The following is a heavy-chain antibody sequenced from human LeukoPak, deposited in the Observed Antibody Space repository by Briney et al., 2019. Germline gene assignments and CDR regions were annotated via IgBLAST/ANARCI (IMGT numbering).Heavy chain of an antibody. CDR3: ARGIGAAVGTPRYFDY. D-gene: IGHD6-13*01. CDR2: ISSSSCYM. V-gene: IGHV3-21*01. CDR1: GFTFSSYA. Sequence: GGSLRLSCAASGFTFSSYAMSWVRQAPGKGLEWVSSISSSSCYMYYADSVKGRFTISRDNAQNSLYLQMNSLRAEDTAVYYCARGIGAAVGTPRYFDYWGQGILVTVSS. J-gene: IGHJ4*02.